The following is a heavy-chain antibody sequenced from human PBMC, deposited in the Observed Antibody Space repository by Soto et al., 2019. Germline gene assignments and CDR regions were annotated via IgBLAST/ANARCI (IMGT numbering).Heavy chain of an antibody. D-gene: IGHD6-19*01. CDR2: INGDGSGT. V-gene: IGHV3-74*01. CDR3: VKGGSRGWYGDY. J-gene: IGHJ4*02. Sequence: EVQLVESGGGLVQPGGSLRLSCAASGFTFSNYWMHWVRQVPGTGLVWVSRINGDGSGTNYADSVKGRFTISRDNAKNTLYLQMNSLRAEDTAVFYCVKGGSRGWYGDYWGQGTLVTVSS. CDR1: GFTFSNYW.